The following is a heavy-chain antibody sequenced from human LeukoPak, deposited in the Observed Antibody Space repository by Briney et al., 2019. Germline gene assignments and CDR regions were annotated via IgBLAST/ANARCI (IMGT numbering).Heavy chain of an antibody. CDR2: INPNSGGT. J-gene: IGHJ3*02. V-gene: IGHV1-2*02. Sequence: ASVKVSCKASGYTFTGYYMHLVRQAPGQGLEWMGWINPNSGGTNYAQKFQGRVTMTRDTSISTAYMELSRLRSDDTAVYYCARDTLAKVVLDAFDIWGEGTMVTVSS. D-gene: IGHD2-15*01. CDR1: GYTFTGYY. CDR3: ARDTLAKVVLDAFDI.